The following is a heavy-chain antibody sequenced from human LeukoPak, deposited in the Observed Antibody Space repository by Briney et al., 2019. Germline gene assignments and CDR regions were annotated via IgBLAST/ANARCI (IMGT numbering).Heavy chain of an antibody. CDR2: ISAY. V-gene: IGHV1-18*01. J-gene: IGHJ4*02. CDR3: ARRFNYYDSSGYYEGFYFDY. D-gene: IGHD3-22*01. Sequence: GASVKVSCKASGYTFTSYGISRVRQAPGQGLEWMGWISAYAQKFQGRVTMTTDTSTSTAYMELRSLRSDDTAVYYCARRFNYYDSSGYYEGFYFDYWRQGTLVTVSS. CDR1: GYTFTSYG.